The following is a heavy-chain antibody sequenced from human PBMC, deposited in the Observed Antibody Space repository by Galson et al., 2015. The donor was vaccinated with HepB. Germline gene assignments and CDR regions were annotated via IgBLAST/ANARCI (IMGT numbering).Heavy chain of an antibody. CDR3: ARDGGDDNWFDP. D-gene: IGHD2-21*02. J-gene: IGHJ5*02. V-gene: IGHV3-21*01. CDR1: GFTFSSYS. CDR2: ISSSSSYI. Sequence: SLRLSCAASGFTFSSYSMNWVRQAPGKGLEWVSSISSSSSYIYYADSVKGRFTISRGNAKNSLYLQMNSLRAEDTAVYYCARDGGDDNWFDPWGQGTLVTVSS.